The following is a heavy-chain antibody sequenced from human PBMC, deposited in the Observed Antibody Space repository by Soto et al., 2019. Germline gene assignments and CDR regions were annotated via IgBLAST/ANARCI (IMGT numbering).Heavy chain of an antibody. CDR2: LYSGGTS. J-gene: IGHJ4*02. CDR1: GFSISSNY. CDR3: ERGQQVSTIRGVQGFDY. D-gene: IGHD3-10*01. V-gene: IGHV3-53*02. Sequence: EVQLVETGGGLIQPGGSLRLSCAASGFSISSNYMTCVRQAPGKGLEWVSLLYSGGTSYYADSVKGRFTISRDNSKNTLFLQMNRLKTEDTAVYYCERGQQVSTIRGVQGFDYWGQGTLVTVSS.